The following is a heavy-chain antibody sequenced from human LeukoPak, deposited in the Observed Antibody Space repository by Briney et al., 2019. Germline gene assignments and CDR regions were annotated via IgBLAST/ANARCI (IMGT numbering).Heavy chain of an antibody. CDR2: ISNNGGYT. J-gene: IGHJ4*02. CDR3: AKEVIAVAGYDLDY. CDR1: GFTFSSSA. V-gene: IGHV3-23*01. D-gene: IGHD6-19*01. Sequence: PGGSLRLSCAASGFTFSSSAMSWVRQAPGKGLEWVSAISNNGGYTYYADSVQGRFTISRDNSKSTLCLQMNSLRAEDTAVYYCAKEVIAVAGYDLDYWGQGTLVTVSS.